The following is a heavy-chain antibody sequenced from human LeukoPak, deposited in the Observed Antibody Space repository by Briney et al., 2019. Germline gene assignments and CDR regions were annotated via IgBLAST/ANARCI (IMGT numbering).Heavy chain of an antibody. Sequence: ASVKVSRKTSGYTFTGYYMHGVRQAPGQGLEWMGRINPKSGGTDYAQKFQGRVTMTRDTSISTAYMELSRLRSDDTAVYYCAASIALTGNFFDYWGQGTLVTVSS. CDR3: AASIALTGNFFDY. D-gene: IGHD6-19*01. CDR2: INPKSGGT. V-gene: IGHV1-2*06. CDR1: GYTFTGYY. J-gene: IGHJ4*02.